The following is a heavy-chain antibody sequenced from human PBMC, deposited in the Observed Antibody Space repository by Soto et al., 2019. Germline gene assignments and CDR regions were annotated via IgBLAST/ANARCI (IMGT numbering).Heavy chain of an antibody. CDR3: AKDRDITSFGVIARYFDY. CDR2: SSGSDGST. J-gene: IGHJ4*02. Sequence: EVQLLESGGDLVQRGGSLRLSCAASGFTFSGYAMSWVRQTPGQGLEWVSASSGSDGSTYYTDSVKGRFTISRDNSKNTLYLQMNSLRAEDTAVDYCAKDRDITSFGVIARYFDYWGQGTLVTVSS. CDR1: GFTFSGYA. V-gene: IGHV3-23*01. D-gene: IGHD3-3*01.